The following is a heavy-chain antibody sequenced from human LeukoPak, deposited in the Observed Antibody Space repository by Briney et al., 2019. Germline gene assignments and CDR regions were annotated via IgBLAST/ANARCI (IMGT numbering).Heavy chain of an antibody. J-gene: IGHJ4*02. CDR3: ARAREDPEIYIPAAIFDY. CDR2: INHSGST. V-gene: IGHV4-34*01. Sequence: SETLSLTCAVYGGSFIGYYWSWIRQPPGKGLEWIGEINHSGSTNYNPSLKSRVTISVDTSKNQFSLKLSSVTAADTAVYYCARAREDPEIYIPAAIFDYWGQGTLVTVSS. CDR1: GGSFIGYY. D-gene: IGHD2-2*01.